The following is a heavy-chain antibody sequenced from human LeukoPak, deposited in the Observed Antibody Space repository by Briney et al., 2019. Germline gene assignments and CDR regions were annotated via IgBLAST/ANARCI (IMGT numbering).Heavy chain of an antibody. D-gene: IGHD5-12*01. CDR2: ISAYNGNT. J-gene: IGHJ5*02. CDR1: GYTFTSYG. Sequence: GASVKVSCKASGYTFTSYGISWVRQAPGQGLEWMGWISAYNGNTNYAQKLQGRVTMTTDTSTSTAYMELRSLRSDDTAVYYCARARGGYSGYERGRRFDPWGQGTLVTVSS. V-gene: IGHV1-18*01. CDR3: ARARGGYSGYERGRRFDP.